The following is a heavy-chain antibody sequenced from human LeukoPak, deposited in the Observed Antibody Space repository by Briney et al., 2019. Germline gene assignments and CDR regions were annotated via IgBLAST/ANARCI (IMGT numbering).Heavy chain of an antibody. CDR1: GGTFSSYA. J-gene: IGHJ4*02. CDR2: IIPIFGTA. V-gene: IGHV1-69*01. D-gene: IGHD5-18*01. Sequence: SVKVSCKASGGTFSSYAISWVRQAPGQGLEWMGGIIPIFGTANYAQKFQGRVTITADESTSTAYMELSSLRSEDTAVYYCARDKAPANSYGYVRDFDYWGQGTLVTVSS. CDR3: ARDKAPANSYGYVRDFDY.